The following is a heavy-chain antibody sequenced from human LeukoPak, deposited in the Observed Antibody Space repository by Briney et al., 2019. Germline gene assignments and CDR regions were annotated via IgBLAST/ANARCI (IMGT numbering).Heavy chain of an antibody. J-gene: IGHJ4*02. Sequence: SETLSLTCAVYGGSFSGYYWSWIRHPPRKGLEWIGEINHSGSTNYNPSLKSRVTISVDTSKNEFSQKLSSVTAADTAVYYCGTEKDWGRGTLVTVSS. CDR1: GGSFSGYY. V-gene: IGHV4-34*01. CDR2: INHSGST. CDR3: GTEKD.